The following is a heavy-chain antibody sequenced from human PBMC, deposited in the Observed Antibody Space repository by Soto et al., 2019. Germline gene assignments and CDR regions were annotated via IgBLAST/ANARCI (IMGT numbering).Heavy chain of an antibody. J-gene: IGHJ4*02. Sequence: ASVKVSCKASGYPFTGPYIYWVRQAPGQGLEWMGWINPKSGGTNYAQKFQGRVSMTWDTSLKTAYMELSSLMSDDTAVYYCARPPGYISDWHYFDLWGQGTLVTVSS. V-gene: IGHV1-2*02. CDR3: ARPPGYISDWHYFDL. D-gene: IGHD2-21*02. CDR2: INPKSGGT. CDR1: GYPFTGPY.